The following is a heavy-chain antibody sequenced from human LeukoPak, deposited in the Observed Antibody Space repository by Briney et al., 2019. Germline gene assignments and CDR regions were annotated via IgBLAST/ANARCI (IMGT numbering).Heavy chain of an antibody. J-gene: IGHJ5*02. CDR2: IQNDGTKK. V-gene: IGHV3-30*02. CDR3: ARGATDDFLPRPGYNWFDP. D-gene: IGHD3-3*01. CDR1: GFTFSTYG. Sequence: GGSLRLSCAASGFTFSTYGMHWVRQAPGKVLEWLAYIQNDGTKKYYADSVKGRFTISRDNSKNTLYLQMNSLRAEDTAVYYCARGATDDFLPRPGYNWFDPWGQGTLVTVSS.